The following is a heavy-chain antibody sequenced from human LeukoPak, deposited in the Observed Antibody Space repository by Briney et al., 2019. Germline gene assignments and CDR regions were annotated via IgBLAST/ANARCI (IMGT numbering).Heavy chain of an antibody. Sequence: PGGSLRLSCAASGFTFSSYWMSWVRQAPGKGLEWVANIKQDGSEKYYVDSVKGRFTISRDNAKNSLYLQMNSLRTDDTALYFCARGSDHASGWPYYFHYWGQGALVTVSS. J-gene: IGHJ4*02. CDR2: IKQDGSEK. CDR3: ARGSDHASGWPYYFHY. V-gene: IGHV3-7*03. CDR1: GFTFSSYW. D-gene: IGHD6-19*01.